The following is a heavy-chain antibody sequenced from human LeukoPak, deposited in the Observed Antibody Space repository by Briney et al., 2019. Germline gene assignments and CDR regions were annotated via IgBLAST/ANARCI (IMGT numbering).Heavy chain of an antibody. J-gene: IGHJ4*02. CDR3: AKDYSDSRVGDVFFEY. V-gene: IGHV3-23*01. D-gene: IGHD1-26*01. Sequence: GGSLRLSCAASGLTFSNYAMSWFRQAPGKGLERVSGITSGFTPHYADSVKGRFTISRDNSKNTFHLQMNSLRAEDTAVYYCAKDYSDSRVGDVFFEYWGQGTLVTVSS. CDR2: ITSGFTP. CDR1: GLTFSNYA.